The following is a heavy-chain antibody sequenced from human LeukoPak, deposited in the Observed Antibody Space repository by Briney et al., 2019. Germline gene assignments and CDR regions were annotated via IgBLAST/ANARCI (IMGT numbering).Heavy chain of an antibody. CDR1: GFTFSSHW. J-gene: IGHJ4*02. CDR2: IESDGSST. CDR3: AREHRGAGATVDY. V-gene: IGHV3-74*01. Sequence: GGSLRLSCAASGFTFSSHWMHWVCQAPGKGLVWVSRIESDGSSTTYADSVRGRFTISRDNAKNTLYLQMNSLRAEDTAVYYCAREHRGAGATVDYWGQGTLVTVSS. D-gene: IGHD1-26*01.